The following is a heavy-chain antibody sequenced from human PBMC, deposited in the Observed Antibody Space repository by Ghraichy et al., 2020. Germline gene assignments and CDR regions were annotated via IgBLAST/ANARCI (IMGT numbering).Heavy chain of an antibody. Sequence: ASVKVSCKASGYTFTDYGINWVRQAPGQGVEWMGWISVYNGNTNYAQKLQGRVTMTTDTSTNTAYMELRGLTSDDTAVYYCARSPRDYGDYSSLDYFHSYMDVWGKGSTDSVTS. V-gene: IGHV1-18*01. CDR2: ISVYNGNT. D-gene: IGHD4-17*01. CDR3: ARSPRDYGDYSSLDYFHSYMDV. CDR1: GYTFTDYG. J-gene: IGHJ6*03.